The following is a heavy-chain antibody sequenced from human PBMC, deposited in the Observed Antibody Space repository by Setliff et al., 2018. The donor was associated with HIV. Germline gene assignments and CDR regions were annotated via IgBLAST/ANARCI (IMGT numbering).Heavy chain of an antibody. J-gene: IGHJ4*02. D-gene: IGHD3-16*01. CDR2: INQSENT. Sequence: SETLSLTCTVYGGSFSGYYWSWIRQPPGMGLEWIGEINQSENTYYNPSLRSRVTISVDTSKNQISLRLSSVTAADTAVYYCARRDLINAPYWGQGTLVTVSS. CDR1: GGSFSGYY. V-gene: IGHV4-34*01. CDR3: ARRDLINAPY.